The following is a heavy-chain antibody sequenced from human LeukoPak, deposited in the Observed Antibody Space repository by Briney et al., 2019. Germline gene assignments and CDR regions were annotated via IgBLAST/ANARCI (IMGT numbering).Heavy chain of an antibody. Sequence: GGSLRLSCVATGRAFQNYWTTWVRQAPGKGPEWVATIRPDGSTFTYVHAVRRRFTISSDNPKNSLYLQLHSLRPDDTAVYYCATTFPYCADGTCALGGQGTLVIVSS. CDR1: GRAFQNYW. D-gene: IGHD2-15*01. CDR2: IRPDGSTF. J-gene: IGHJ1*01. V-gene: IGHV3-7*01. CDR3: ATTFPYCADGTCAL.